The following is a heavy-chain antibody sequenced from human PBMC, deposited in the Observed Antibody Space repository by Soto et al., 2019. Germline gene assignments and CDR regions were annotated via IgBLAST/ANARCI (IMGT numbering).Heavy chain of an antibody. CDR1: DGHISNYF. D-gene: IGHD3-10*01. CDR3: ATGRVYYGSEY. Sequence: QVQLQESGPGLVKPSETLSLTCTVSDGHISNYFWSWIRQPPGKGLEWIGYVYYSETTNYKPSLNXNXPXKXXVPLSLDTSTNQYSLRLSSVTTADTAVYYCATGRVYYGSEYWGQGTLVTVSS. V-gene: IGHV4-59*01. CDR2: VYYSETT. J-gene: IGHJ4*02.